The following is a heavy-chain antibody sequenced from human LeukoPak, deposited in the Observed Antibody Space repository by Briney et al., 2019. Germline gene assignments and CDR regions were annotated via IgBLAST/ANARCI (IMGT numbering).Heavy chain of an antibody. V-gene: IGHV4-39*01. CDR1: GGSISSSSYY. J-gene: IGHJ6*03. Sequence: SETLSLTCTVSGGSISSSSYYWGWIRQPPGKRLERIGSIYYSGSTYYNPSLKSRVTISVDTSKNQFSLKLSSVTAADTAVYYCARPRLLYSNYYYYYYMDVWGKGTTVTVSS. CDR3: ARPRLLYSNYYYYYYMDV. D-gene: IGHD4-11*01. CDR2: IYYSGST.